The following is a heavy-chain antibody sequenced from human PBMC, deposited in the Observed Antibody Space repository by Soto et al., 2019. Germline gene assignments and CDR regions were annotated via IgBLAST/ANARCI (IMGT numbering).Heavy chain of an antibody. Sequence: ASVKVSCKASGYTFTSYDINWVRQATGQGLEWMGWMNPNSGNTGYAQKFQGRVTMTRNTSISTAYMELRSLRSEDTAVYYCAAPILWFGELLYAFDIWGQGTMVTVSS. CDR3: AAPILWFGELLYAFDI. V-gene: IGHV1-8*01. CDR1: GYTFTSYD. J-gene: IGHJ3*02. CDR2: MNPNSGNT. D-gene: IGHD3-10*01.